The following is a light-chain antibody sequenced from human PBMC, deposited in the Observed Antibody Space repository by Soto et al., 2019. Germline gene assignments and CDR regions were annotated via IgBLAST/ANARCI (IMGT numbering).Light chain of an antibody. J-gene: IGKJ1*01. CDR3: QQYSSDSWT. CDR1: QTISSW. Sequence: IQMTQSPSTLSGSVGDRVTITCRASQTISSWLAWYQQKPGKAPKLLIYKASTLKSGVPSRFSGSGSGTEFTLTISSLQPDDFATYYCQQYSSDSWTFGQGTKVDIK. CDR2: KAS. V-gene: IGKV1-5*03.